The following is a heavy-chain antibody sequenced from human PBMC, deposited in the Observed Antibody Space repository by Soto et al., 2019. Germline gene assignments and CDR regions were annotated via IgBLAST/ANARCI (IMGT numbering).Heavy chain of an antibody. Sequence: PSETLSLTCTVSGGSISSYYWSWIRQPPGKGLEWIGYTYYSGSTNYNPSLKSRVTISVDTSKNQFSLKLSSVTAADTAVYYCARDRSLDYWGQGPLVTLSS. J-gene: IGHJ4*02. CDR3: ARDRSLDY. V-gene: IGHV4-59*01. CDR1: GGSISSYY. CDR2: TYYSGST.